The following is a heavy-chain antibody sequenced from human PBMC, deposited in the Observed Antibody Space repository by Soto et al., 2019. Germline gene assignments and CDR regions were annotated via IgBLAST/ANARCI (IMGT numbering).Heavy chain of an antibody. CDR2: IYHSGAT. D-gene: IGHD3-3*01. V-gene: IGHV4-4*02. CDR3: ARDFGTGTDY. CDR1: GDSITSSNW. Sequence: QVQLQESGPGLVKPSGTLSLTCAVSGDSITSSNWWSWVRQAPGKGLEWIGEIYHSGATTNNPSRKSRATISVDPSNNQFSLKLTSVTAAVTAVYFCARDFGTGTDYWGRGTLITVAS. J-gene: IGHJ4*02.